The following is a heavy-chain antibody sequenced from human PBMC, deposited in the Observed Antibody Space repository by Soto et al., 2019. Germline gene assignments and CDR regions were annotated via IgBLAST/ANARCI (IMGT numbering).Heavy chain of an antibody. CDR1: GGSISSGDYY. J-gene: IGHJ4*02. V-gene: IGHV4-30-4*01. CDR3: ARVGGYNGYDYYYFDY. Sequence: QVQLQESGPGLVRPSQTLSLTSPVSGGSISSGDYYWSWIRQPPGTGLECIGYIYYSGRTYYNPSLKSRVTISVDTSKHQFSLKLSSVTAADTAVYYCARVGGYNGYDYYYFDYWGQGTLVTVSS. D-gene: IGHD5-12*01. CDR2: IYYSGRT.